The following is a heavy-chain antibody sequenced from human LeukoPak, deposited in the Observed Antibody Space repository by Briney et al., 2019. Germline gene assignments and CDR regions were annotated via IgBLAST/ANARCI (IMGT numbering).Heavy chain of an antibody. D-gene: IGHD2-21*01. CDR3: AKDVNAYCSCDCSDY. J-gene: IGHJ4*02. V-gene: IGHV3-30*02. CDR2: IWYDGSKK. Sequence: GGSLRLSCAASGFTFNIYGMHWVRQAPGKGLEWVAFIWYDGSKKYYADSVKGRFTISRDNSKNMVSLEMNSLRTEDTSVYYCAKDVNAYCSCDCSDYWGQGTLVTVSS. CDR1: GFTFNIYG.